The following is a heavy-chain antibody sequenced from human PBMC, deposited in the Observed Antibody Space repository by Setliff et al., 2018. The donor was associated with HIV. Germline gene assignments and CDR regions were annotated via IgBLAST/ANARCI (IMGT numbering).Heavy chain of an antibody. D-gene: IGHD3-22*01. CDR1: NYSISSGHY. V-gene: IGHV4-38-2*02. J-gene: IGHJ6*02. Sequence: SETLSLTCTISNYSISSGHYWGWIRQSPGKGLEWIGNIHYSGSTNYNPSLKSRVTISVATSKNQFSLKLNSVTTADTAVHYCARSRTSSGYYGVTGYGMDVWGQGTTVTVSS. CDR3: ARSRTSSGYYGVTGYGMDV. CDR2: IHYSGST.